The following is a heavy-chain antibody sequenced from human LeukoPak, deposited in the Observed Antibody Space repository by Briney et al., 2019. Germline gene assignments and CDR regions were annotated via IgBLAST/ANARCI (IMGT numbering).Heavy chain of an antibody. D-gene: IGHD6-19*01. V-gene: IGHV1-46*01. CDR1: GYTFTSYY. J-gene: IGHJ4*02. CDR3: ARVGYSSGWYSNFPLSYFDY. CDR2: INPSGGST. Sequence: ASVKVSCKASGYTFTSYYMHWVRQAPGQGLEWMGIINPSGGSTSYAQKFQGRVTMTRDTSTSTVYMELSSLRSEDTAVYYCARVGYSSGWYSNFPLSYFDYWGQGTLVTVSS.